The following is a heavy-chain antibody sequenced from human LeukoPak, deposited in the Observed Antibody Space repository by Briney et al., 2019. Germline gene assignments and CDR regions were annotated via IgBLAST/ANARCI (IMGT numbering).Heavy chain of an antibody. CDR3: ARDPRTYDFWSGYSQPDAFDI. Sequence: GGSLVLSCAASGFTFSRYSMNWGRQAPGKGLEWVSSISSSSRYIYYADSVKGRFTISRDNAKNSLYLQMNSLRAEDTAVYYCARDPRTYDFWSGYSQPDAFDIWGQGTMVTVSS. V-gene: IGHV3-21*01. CDR2: ISSSSRYI. D-gene: IGHD3-3*01. CDR1: GFTFSRYS. J-gene: IGHJ3*02.